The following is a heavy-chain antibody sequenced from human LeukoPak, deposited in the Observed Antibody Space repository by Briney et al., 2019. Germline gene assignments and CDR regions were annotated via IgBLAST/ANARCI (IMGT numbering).Heavy chain of an antibody. CDR2: IYSGGST. J-gene: IGHJ6*02. V-gene: IGHV3-53*01. D-gene: IGHD3-16*01. Sequence: GGSLRLSCAAAGFTVSSNYMSWVRQAPGKGLEWVSVIYSGGSTYYADSVKGRFTISRDNSKNTRYLQMNSLRAEDTAVYYCARDQGYSEIYGMDVWGQGTTVTVSS. CDR3: ARDQGYSEIYGMDV. CDR1: GFTVSSNY.